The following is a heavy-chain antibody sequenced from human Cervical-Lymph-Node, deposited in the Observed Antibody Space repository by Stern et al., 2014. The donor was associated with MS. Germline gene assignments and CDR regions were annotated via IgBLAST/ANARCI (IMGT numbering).Heavy chain of an antibody. CDR1: GFSLSTSGVG. Sequence: QITLKESGPTLVKPTQTLTLTCTFSGFSLSTSGVGVGWIRQPPGKALEWLALIYWDDDKRDSPSLKSRLTITKDTSKNQVVLIMTNMDPVDTATYYCAHRPRPWNYVDWFDPWGQGTLVTVSS. D-gene: IGHD1-7*01. CDR2: IYWDDDK. V-gene: IGHV2-5*02. CDR3: AHRPRPWNYVDWFDP. J-gene: IGHJ5*02.